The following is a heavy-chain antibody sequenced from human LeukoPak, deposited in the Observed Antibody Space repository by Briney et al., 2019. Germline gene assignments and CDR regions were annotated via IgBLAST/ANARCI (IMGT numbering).Heavy chain of an antibody. CDR2: ISYDGSNK. D-gene: IGHD3-10*01. V-gene: IGHV3-30-3*01. Sequence: GGSLRLSCAASGFTFSSYAMHWVRQAPCKGLEWVAVISYDGSNKYYADSVKGRFTISRDNSKNTLYLQMNSLRAEDTAVYYCARDLYGYYGPSGVSWFDPWGQGTLVTVSS. J-gene: IGHJ5*02. CDR1: GFTFSSYA. CDR3: ARDLYGYYGPSGVSWFDP.